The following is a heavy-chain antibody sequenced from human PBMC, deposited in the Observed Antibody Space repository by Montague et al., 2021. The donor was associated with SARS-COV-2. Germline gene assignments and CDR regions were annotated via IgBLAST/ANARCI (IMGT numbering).Heavy chain of an antibody. J-gene: IGHJ4*02. V-gene: IGHV4-39*01. CDR1: GGSIKTTEYY. CDR3: ARREYSYGWGD. Sequence: SETLSLTCNVSGGSIKTTEYYWGWIRQSPGKGLEWIASVYYSGNTYYSPSLKSRLTISVDTSKNQFSLKLNSVTAADTALYYCARREYSYGWGDWGQGTLVTVSS. D-gene: IGHD5-18*01. CDR2: VYYSGNT.